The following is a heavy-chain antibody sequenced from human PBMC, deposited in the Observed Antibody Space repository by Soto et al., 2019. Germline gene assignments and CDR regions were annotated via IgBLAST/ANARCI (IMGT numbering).Heavy chain of an antibody. Sequence: LVKVSGKTSGGTFSSYSISWVRQAPGQGLEWMGGIIPIFDTANYAQKFQGRVTITADESTSTAYMELSSLRSEDTAVYYCARHDCISTSCYYYYYYSMDVWGQGITVTVSS. D-gene: IGHD2-2*01. J-gene: IGHJ6*02. CDR1: GGTFSSYS. V-gene: IGHV1-69*13. CDR3: ARHDCISTSCYYYYYYSMDV. CDR2: IIPIFDTA.